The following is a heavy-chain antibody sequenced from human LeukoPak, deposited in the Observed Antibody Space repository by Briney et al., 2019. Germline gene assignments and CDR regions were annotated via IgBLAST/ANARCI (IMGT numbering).Heavy chain of an antibody. CDR2: IYHSGST. D-gene: IGHD4-17*01. CDR3: ARGGRDDGHYGGPYGSYYFDY. V-gene: IGHV4-30-2*01. Sequence: PSQTLSLTCAVSGGSISSGGYSWSWIRQPPGKGLEWIGYIYHSGSTYYNPSLKSRVTISVDRSKNQFSLKLSSVTAADTAVYYCARGGRDDGHYGGPYGSYYFDYWGQGTLVTVSS. CDR1: GGSISSGGYS. J-gene: IGHJ4*02.